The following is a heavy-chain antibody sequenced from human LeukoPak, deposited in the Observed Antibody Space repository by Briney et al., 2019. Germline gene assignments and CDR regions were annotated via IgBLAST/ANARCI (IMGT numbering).Heavy chain of an antibody. Sequence: PSETLSLTCTVSGGSISSSSYNWGWIRQPPGKGLEWIGSIYYSGSTYYNPSLKSRVTISVDTSKNQFSLKLSSVTAADTAVYYCARVDTAMVTVDYWGQGTLVTVSS. J-gene: IGHJ4*02. V-gene: IGHV4-39*01. CDR2: IYYSGST. CDR1: GGSISSSSYN. D-gene: IGHD5-18*01. CDR3: ARVDTAMVTVDY.